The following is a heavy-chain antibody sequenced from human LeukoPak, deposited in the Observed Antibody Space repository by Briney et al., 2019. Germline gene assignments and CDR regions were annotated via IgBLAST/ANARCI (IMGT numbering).Heavy chain of an antibody. CDR2: ISSSSSYI. CDR3: ARDPDIVVVPAAFYYYYGMDV. J-gene: IGHJ6*02. Sequence: GGSLRLSCAASGFTFSSYSMNWVRQAPGKGLEWVSSISSSSSYIYYADSVKGRFTISRDNAKNSLYLQMNSLRAEDTAVYYCARDPDIVVVPAAFYYYYGMDVWGQGTTVTVSS. D-gene: IGHD2-2*01. CDR1: GFTFSSYS. V-gene: IGHV3-21*01.